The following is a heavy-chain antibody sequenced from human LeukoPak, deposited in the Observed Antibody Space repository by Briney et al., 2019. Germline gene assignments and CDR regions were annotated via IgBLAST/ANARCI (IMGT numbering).Heavy chain of an antibody. CDR2: INPNSGGT. D-gene: IGHD3-10*01. Sequence: RASVKVSCKASGYTFTGYYMHWVRQAPGQGLEWMGWINPNSGGTNYAQKFQGRVTMTRDTSISTAYMELSRLRSDDTAVYYCARGIRGSGNHFDYWGQGTLVTVSS. CDR1: GYTFTGYY. CDR3: ARGIRGSGNHFDY. J-gene: IGHJ4*02. V-gene: IGHV1-2*02.